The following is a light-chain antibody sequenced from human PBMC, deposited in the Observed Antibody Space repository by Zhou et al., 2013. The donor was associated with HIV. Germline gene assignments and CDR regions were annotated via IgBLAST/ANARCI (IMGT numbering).Light chain of an antibody. CDR3: QENYDTSFT. CDR1: QYISKS. CDR2: DAS. V-gene: IGKV1-39*01. J-gene: IGKJ3*01. Sequence: IQLTQSPSSLSASVGDRVTITCRTSQYISKSLNWFQQKPGKVPNLLIFDASSLQSGVPSRFSGNGAGTDFTLTIDNLQPEDSAVYYCQENYDTSFTFGPGTKVDVK.